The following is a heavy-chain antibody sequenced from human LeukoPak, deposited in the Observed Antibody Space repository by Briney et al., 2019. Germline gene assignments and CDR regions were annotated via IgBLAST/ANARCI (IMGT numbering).Heavy chain of an antibody. CDR1: GFPFSSYA. D-gene: IGHD6-13*01. V-gene: IGHV3-23*01. Sequence: GGSLRLSCAASGFPFSSYAMSWVREAPGKGLEWVSAISGSGGSTYYADSVKGRFTISRDNSKNTLYLQMNSLRAEDTAVYYCAKSSSWELDAFDIWGQGTMVTVSS. J-gene: IGHJ3*02. CDR3: AKSSSWELDAFDI. CDR2: ISGSGGST.